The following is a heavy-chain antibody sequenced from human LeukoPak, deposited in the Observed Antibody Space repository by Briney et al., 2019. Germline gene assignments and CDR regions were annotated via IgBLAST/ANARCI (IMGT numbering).Heavy chain of an antibody. Sequence: GGSLRLSCAASGFTFSSHWMSWVRQAPGKGLEWVANIKQDGSEKYYVDSVKGRFTISRDNAKNSLYLQMNSLRAEDTAVYYCASQVVPAARVDYWGQGTLVTVSS. J-gene: IGHJ4*02. CDR3: ASQVVPAARVDY. V-gene: IGHV3-7*01. CDR2: IKQDGSEK. CDR1: GFTFSSHW. D-gene: IGHD2-2*01.